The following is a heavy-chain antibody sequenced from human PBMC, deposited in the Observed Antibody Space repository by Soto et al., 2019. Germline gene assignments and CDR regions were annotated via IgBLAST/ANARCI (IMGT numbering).Heavy chain of an antibody. J-gene: IGHJ4*02. V-gene: IGHV4-34*01. D-gene: IGHD3-10*01. CDR3: ARHNYGSGSTYFDY. CDR1: GGSFSGYY. Sequence: SETLSLTCAVYGGSFSGYYWSWIRQPPGKGLEWIGEINHSGSTNYNQSLKSRVTISVDTSKNQFSLKLNSMTAADTAVYYCARHNYGSGSTYFDYWGQGTLVTVS. CDR2: INHSGST.